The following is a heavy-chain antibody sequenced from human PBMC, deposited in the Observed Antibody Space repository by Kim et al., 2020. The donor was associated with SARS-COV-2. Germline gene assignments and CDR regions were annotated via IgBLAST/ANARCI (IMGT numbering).Heavy chain of an antibody. J-gene: IGHJ5*02. Sequence: SETLSLTCTVSGGSISSGGYYWSCIRQHPGKGLEWIGYIYYSGSTYYNPSLKSRVTISVDTSKNQFSLKLSSVTAADTAVYYCARATGITIFGVVVIGWFDPWGQGILVTVSS. CDR1: GGSISSGGYY. D-gene: IGHD3-3*01. CDR2: IYYSGST. CDR3: ARATGITIFGVVVIGWFDP. V-gene: IGHV4-31*03.